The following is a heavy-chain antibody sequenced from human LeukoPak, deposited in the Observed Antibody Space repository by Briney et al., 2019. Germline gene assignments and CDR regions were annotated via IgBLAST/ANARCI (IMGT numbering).Heavy chain of an antibody. J-gene: IGHJ4*02. D-gene: IGHD6-19*01. CDR2: INPNTGDT. V-gene: IGHV1-2*02. CDR3: ARDFGSGWYDY. Sequence: ASVKVSCKASGYTFTAYYIHWVRQAPGQGLEWMGWINPNTGDTHYGQKFQGRVTMTRDTSINTTYMELNSLRSDDTAIYYCARDFGSGWYDYWGQGTLVTVSS. CDR1: GYTFTAYY.